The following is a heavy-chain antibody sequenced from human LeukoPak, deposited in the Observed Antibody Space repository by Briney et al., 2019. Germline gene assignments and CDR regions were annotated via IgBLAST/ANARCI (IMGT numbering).Heavy chain of an antibody. V-gene: IGHV4-4*07. D-gene: IGHD5-18*01. Sequence: SETLSLTCTVSGGSISSYDWSWIRQPAGQRLEWIGRIYTSGSTNYNPSLKSRVTMSVDTSKNQFSLKLSSVTAADTAVYYCARARGYSYGFYWYFDLWGRGTLVTVSS. CDR3: ARARGYSYGFYWYFDL. CDR1: GGSISSYD. CDR2: IYTSGST. J-gene: IGHJ2*01.